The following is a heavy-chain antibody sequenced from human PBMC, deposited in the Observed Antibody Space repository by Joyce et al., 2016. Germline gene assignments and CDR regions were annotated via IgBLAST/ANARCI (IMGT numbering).Heavy chain of an antibody. CDR1: GYSFTSHW. CDR3: ARHVTDWFDP. J-gene: IGHJ5*02. Sequence: EVQLVQSGAEVKKPGESLRISCKGSGYSFTSHWISWVRQMPGKGLEWSGRIDPRDSYTDYSPSFEGHVTISVDKTISAAYLQWSSLRASDTAIYYCARHVTDWFDPWGQGTLVTVSS. CDR2: IDPRDSYT. D-gene: IGHD3-10*02. V-gene: IGHV5-10-1*03.